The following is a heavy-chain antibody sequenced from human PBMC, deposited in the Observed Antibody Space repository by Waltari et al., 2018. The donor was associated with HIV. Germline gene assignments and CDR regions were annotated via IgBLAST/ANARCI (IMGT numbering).Heavy chain of an antibody. D-gene: IGHD3-10*01. CDR2: SNPMSGTG. CDR3: ASARETMGVDFDF. Sequence: QVQLLQSGAEVKKPGSSVKVSCKAAGGPFVSYSVNWVRQAPGQGLEWMGRSNPMSGTGKYGQKFQVRITISADKSTSTAYMELSRLRFEDTAVYYCASARETMGVDFDFWGQGTLINVTS. J-gene: IGHJ4*02. CDR1: GGPFVSYS. V-gene: IGHV1-69*08.